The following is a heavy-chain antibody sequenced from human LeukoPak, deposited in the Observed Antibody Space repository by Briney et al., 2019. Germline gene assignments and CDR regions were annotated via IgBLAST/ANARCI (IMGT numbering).Heavy chain of an antibody. CDR1: GGSISSSSYY. V-gene: IGHV4-39*01. CDR2: IYYSGST. CDR3: ARHRGGYYYYYGMDV. D-gene: IGHD2-15*01. Sequence: PSETLSLTCTVSGGSISSSSYYWGWIRQPPGKGLEWTGSIYYSGSTYYNPSLKSRVTISVDTSKNQFSLKLSSVTAADTAVYYCARHRGGYYYYYGMDVWGQGTTVTVSS. J-gene: IGHJ6*02.